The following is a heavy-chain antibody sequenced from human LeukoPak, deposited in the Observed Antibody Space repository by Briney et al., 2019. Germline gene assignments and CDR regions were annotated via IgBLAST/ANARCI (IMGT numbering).Heavy chain of an antibody. CDR3: ARRRGGWGEGEFDY. J-gene: IGHJ4*02. V-gene: IGHV4-4*09. CDR2: IHTSGST. D-gene: IGHD3-16*01. CDR1: GGSISGVY. Sequence: SETLSLTCTVSGGSISGVYWNWIRQSPRKGLEWVGYIHTSGSTSFNPSLKSRLSFSIDTSKDQVSLRLSSVTATDTAVYYCARRRGGWGEGEFDYWGPGTPVTVST.